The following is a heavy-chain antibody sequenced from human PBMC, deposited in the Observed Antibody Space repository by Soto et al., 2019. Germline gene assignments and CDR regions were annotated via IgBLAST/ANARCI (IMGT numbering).Heavy chain of an antibody. V-gene: IGHV1-69*13. Sequence: GASVKVSCKASGGTFSSYAISWVRQAPGQGLEWMGGIIPIFGTANYAQKFQGRVTITADESTSTAYMELSSLRSEDTAVYYCARVEIYDSSGYYYYGMDVWGQGTTVTVSS. CDR3: ARVEIYDSSGYYYYGMDV. CDR1: GGTFSSYA. J-gene: IGHJ6*02. D-gene: IGHD3-22*01. CDR2: IIPIFGTA.